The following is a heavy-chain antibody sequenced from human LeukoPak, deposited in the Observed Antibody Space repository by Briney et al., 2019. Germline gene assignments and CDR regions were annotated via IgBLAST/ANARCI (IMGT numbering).Heavy chain of an antibody. V-gene: IGHV4-59*01. CDR3: ARERGYTYGPSDAFDI. CDR1: GDSISSYY. J-gene: IGHJ3*02. Sequence: PSETLSLTCTVSGDSISSYYWSWIRQPPGKGLEWIGYIYYSGSTNYNPPPKSRVTISVDTSKNQFSLKVRSVTAADTAVYYCARERGYTYGPSDAFDIWGQGTMVTVSS. D-gene: IGHD5-18*01. CDR2: IYYSGST.